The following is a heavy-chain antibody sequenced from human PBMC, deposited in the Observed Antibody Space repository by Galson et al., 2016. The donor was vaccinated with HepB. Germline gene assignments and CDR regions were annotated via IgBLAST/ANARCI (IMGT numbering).Heavy chain of an antibody. CDR2: ISTYNGNT. CDR3: ARGALFGVVTDYYFDY. Sequence: SVKVSCKASGYTFTRHGISWVRQAPGQGLEWMGWISTYNGNTNYAQKLQGRVTVTTDTSTSTAYMELRSLRSDDTAVYYCARGALFGVVTDYYFDYWGQGTLVTVSS. V-gene: IGHV1-18*01. J-gene: IGHJ4*02. CDR1: GYTFTRHG. D-gene: IGHD3-3*01.